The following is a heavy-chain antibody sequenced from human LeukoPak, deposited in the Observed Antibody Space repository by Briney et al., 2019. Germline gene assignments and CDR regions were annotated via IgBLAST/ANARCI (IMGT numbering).Heavy chain of an antibody. J-gene: IGHJ3*02. Sequence: GGSLRLSCAASGFTFSSYSMNWVRQAPGKGLEWVSYISSSSSTIYYADSVKGRFTISRDNAKNSLYLQMNSLRAEDTAVYYCARPVYSSGWFNHAFDIWGQGTMVTVSS. CDR2: ISSSSSTI. D-gene: IGHD6-19*01. V-gene: IGHV3-48*01. CDR3: ARPVYSSGWFNHAFDI. CDR1: GFTFSSYS.